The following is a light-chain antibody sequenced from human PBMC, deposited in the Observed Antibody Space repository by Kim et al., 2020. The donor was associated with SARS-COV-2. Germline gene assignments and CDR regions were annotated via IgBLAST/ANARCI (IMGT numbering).Light chain of an antibody. CDR3: QQRSNWYT. J-gene: IGKJ2*01. CDR1: QSVSSY. V-gene: IGKV3-11*01. CDR2: DAS. Sequence: EIVLTQSPATLSLSPGERATLSCRASQSVSSYLAWYQHKPGQAPRLLIYDASNRVTGIPARFSGSGSGTDFTLTISSLEPEDFAVYYCQQRSNWYTFGQGTKLEI.